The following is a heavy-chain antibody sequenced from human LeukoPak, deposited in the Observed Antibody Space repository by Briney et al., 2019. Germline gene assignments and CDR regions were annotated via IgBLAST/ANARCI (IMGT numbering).Heavy chain of an antibody. CDR3: ARDSRLRAVRGVTTDY. Sequence: GGSLRLSCAASGFTFSSYSMNWVRQAPGKGLEWVSSISSSSSYIYYADSVKGRFTISRDNAKNSLYLQMNSLRAEDTAVYYCARDSRLRAVRGVTTDYWGQGTLVTVSS. CDR2: ISSSSSYI. V-gene: IGHV3-21*01. D-gene: IGHD3-10*01. J-gene: IGHJ4*02. CDR1: GFTFSSYS.